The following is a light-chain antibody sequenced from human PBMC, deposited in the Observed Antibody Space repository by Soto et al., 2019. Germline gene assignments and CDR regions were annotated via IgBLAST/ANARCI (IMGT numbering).Light chain of an antibody. CDR3: QQRSNWPPIT. CDR2: DEY. V-gene: IGKV3-11*01. J-gene: IGKJ5*01. CDR1: QSVSSS. Sequence: TVLTQSPAAVSLTQGERATLSCRASQSVSSSLAWYQQKPGQAPRLLLYDEYTRATGIPARFSGSGSGTDLALTLSILEPEDFAVYVCQQRSNWPPITFAQGTRLEIK.